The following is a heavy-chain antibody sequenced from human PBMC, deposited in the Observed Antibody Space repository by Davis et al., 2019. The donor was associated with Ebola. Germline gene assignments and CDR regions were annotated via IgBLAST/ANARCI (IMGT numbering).Heavy chain of an antibody. Sequence: GGSLRLSCAASGFTFSDYYMSWIRQAPGKGLEWVSYISSSGSTIYYADSVKGRFTISRDNAKNSRYLQMTSLRAEDTAVYYCARDDFLLVGILGYWGKGTLVTVSS. V-gene: IGHV3-11*01. CDR2: ISSSGSTI. D-gene: IGHD2/OR15-2a*01. CDR1: GFTFSDYY. J-gene: IGHJ4*02. CDR3: ARDDFLLVGILGY.